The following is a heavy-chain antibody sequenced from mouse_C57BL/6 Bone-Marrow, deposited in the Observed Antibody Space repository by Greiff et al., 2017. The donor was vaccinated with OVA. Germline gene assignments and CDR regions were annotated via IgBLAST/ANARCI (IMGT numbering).Heavy chain of an antibody. CDR2: ISSGGDYI. CDR3: TRGDYGSKGYFDV. V-gene: IGHV5-9-1*02. Sequence: EVQLQESGEGLVKPGGSLKLSCAASGFTFSSYAMSWVRQTPEKRLEWVAYISSGGDYIYYADTVKGRFTISRDNARNTLYLQMSSLKSEDTAMYYCTRGDYGSKGYFDVWGTGTTVTVSS. D-gene: IGHD1-1*01. J-gene: IGHJ1*03. CDR1: GFTFSSYA.